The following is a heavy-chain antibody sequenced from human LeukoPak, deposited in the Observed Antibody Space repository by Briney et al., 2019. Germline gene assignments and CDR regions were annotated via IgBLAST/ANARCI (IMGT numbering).Heavy chain of an antibody. Sequence: PGGSLRLSCAASGFTFSSYWMHWVRQVPGKGLVWVSRINSDGSDTIYADSVKGRFTISRDNAKNTLYLQMNSLRAEDTAVYYCAKSDIAAAGTGASDIWGQGTMVTVSS. CDR3: AKSDIAAAGTGASDI. J-gene: IGHJ3*02. CDR1: GFTFSSYW. V-gene: IGHV3-74*01. CDR2: INSDGSDT. D-gene: IGHD6-13*01.